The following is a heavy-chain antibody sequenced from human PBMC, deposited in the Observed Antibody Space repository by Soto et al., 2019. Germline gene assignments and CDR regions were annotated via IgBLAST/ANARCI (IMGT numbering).Heavy chain of an antibody. CDR3: ARDPLIGTTDYGLDV. CDR2: IKNDGSNT. J-gene: IGHJ6*02. D-gene: IGHD1-7*01. CDR1: GFTFSTYW. V-gene: IGHV3-74*01. Sequence: EVQLVESGGGLVQPGGSLRLSCAASGFTFSTYWMHWVRQPPGKGLVWVSRIKNDGSNTAYEDSVKGRFTISRDNAKSTLYLQMNSLRAEDTAVYYCARDPLIGTTDYGLDVWGQGTTVSVSS.